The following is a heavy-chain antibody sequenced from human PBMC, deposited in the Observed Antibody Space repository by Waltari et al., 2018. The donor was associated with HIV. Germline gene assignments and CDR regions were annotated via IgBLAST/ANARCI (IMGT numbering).Heavy chain of an antibody. Sequence: QLQLQESGPGLVKPSETLSLTCTVSGGSISSSSYYWGWIRQPPGKGLEWIGSIYYSGSTYYNPSLKSRVTISVDTSKNQFSLKLSSVTAADTAVYYCASLPPFYRGSRSSSWFFDYWGQGTLVTVSS. V-gene: IGHV4-39*01. CDR1: GGSISSSSYY. CDR2: IYYSGST. CDR3: ASLPPFYRGSRSSSWFFDY. D-gene: IGHD6-13*01. J-gene: IGHJ4*02.